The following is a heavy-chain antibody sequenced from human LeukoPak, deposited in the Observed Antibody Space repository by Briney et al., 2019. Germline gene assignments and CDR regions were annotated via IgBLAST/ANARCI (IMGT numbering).Heavy chain of an antibody. V-gene: IGHV3-23*01. J-gene: IGHJ4*02. CDR1: GFTFSSYA. D-gene: IGHD3-10*01. CDR2: ISGSGGST. CDR3: AKGAYGSGSYLMDY. Sequence: GGSLRLSCAASGFTFSSYAMSGVRQAPGKGLEWVSAISGSGGSTYYADSVKGRFTISRDNSKNTLYLQMNSLRAEDTAIYYCAKGAYGSGSYLMDYWGQGTLVTVSS.